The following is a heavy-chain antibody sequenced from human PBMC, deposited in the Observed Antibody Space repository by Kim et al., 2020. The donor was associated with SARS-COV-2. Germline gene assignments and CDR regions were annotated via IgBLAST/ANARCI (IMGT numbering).Heavy chain of an antibody. CDR1: GATVTSFA. V-gene: IGHV1-69*13. J-gene: IGHJ2*01. CDR2: IIPMYGTT. Sequence: SVKVSCETSGATVTSFAISWVRQAPGQGLEWMGAIIPMYGTTYYAQKFQDRVTFTADEGTSTVYMELRSLRPEDTAIFYCARGVGMGGLYWYFALWGRG. CDR3: ARGVGMGGLYWYFAL. D-gene: IGHD7-27*01.